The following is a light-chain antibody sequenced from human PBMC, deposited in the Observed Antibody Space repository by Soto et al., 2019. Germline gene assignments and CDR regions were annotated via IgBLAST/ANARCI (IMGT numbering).Light chain of an antibody. J-gene: IGKJ4*02. CDR3: RLSHIYDLT. Sequence: DIQMTQSPSTLSASVGDRVTITCRASQSVSTWLAWYQQKPGKAPKLLIHKASTLENGVPSRFSGSGSGTVFPLLIIGPQPDDFATYCCRLSHIYDLTFCGGNKVEIK. V-gene: IGKV1-5*03. CDR2: KAS. CDR1: QSVSTW.